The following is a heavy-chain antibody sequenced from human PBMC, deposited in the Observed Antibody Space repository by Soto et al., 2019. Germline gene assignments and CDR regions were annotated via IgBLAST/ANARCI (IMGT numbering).Heavy chain of an antibody. D-gene: IGHD3-10*01. Sequence: QVQLVQSGTEVKKPGSSAKVSCKASGGTFSNYVISWVRQAPGQGLEWMGGIIPLIGTADYAKKFQGRSAITADESTTVFYMELRRLRFEDTAVYFSEIEVGPGGLSVVWGQGTTVIVSS. V-gene: IGHV1-69*01. CDR2: IIPLIGTA. J-gene: IGHJ6*02. CDR3: EIEVGPGGLSVV. CDR1: GGTFSNYV.